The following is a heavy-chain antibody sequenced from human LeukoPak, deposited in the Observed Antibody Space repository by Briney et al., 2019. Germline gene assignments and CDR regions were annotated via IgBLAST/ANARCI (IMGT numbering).Heavy chain of an antibody. CDR3: AREGYSNGWYRN. CDR2: IFSSGST. V-gene: IGHV3-53*01. J-gene: IGHJ4*02. CDR1: GFTFSVYF. Sequence: GGSLRLSCAASGFTFSVYFMGWVRQAPGKGLEWVSVIFSSGSTYYADSVKGRFTISRDNSKNTLYLQMNSLRAEDTAVYYCAREGYSNGWYRNWGQGTLVTVSS. D-gene: IGHD6-19*01.